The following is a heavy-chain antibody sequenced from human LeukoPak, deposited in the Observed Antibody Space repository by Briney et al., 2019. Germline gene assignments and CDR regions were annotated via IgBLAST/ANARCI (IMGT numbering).Heavy chain of an antibody. Sequence: GGSLRLSCAASGFTFSTYPMSWVRQVPGKGLEWVSSITGSGGSTYHADSVKGRFTISRDNSKNTLYLQMNSLRAEDTAVYYCAKDDGYNFFVYWGQGTLVTVSS. CDR1: GFTFSTYP. J-gene: IGHJ4*02. CDR2: ITGSGGST. CDR3: AKDDGYNFFVY. V-gene: IGHV3-23*01. D-gene: IGHD5-24*01.